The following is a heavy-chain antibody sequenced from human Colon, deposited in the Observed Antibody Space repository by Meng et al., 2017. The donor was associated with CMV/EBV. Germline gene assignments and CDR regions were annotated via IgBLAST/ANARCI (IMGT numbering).Heavy chain of an antibody. V-gene: IGHV4-59*01. CDR1: GASLSTYY. Sequence: GSLRLSCTVSGASLSTYYWTWIRQPPGKGLEWTADIHYSGRTRYNPSLNSRVTISLDTSKNQFSLRLTSLTPADTAVYYCASLRSSSSLVFWGQGTLVTVSS. CDR2: IHYSGRT. J-gene: IGHJ4*02. D-gene: IGHD6-13*01. CDR3: ASLRSSSSLVF.